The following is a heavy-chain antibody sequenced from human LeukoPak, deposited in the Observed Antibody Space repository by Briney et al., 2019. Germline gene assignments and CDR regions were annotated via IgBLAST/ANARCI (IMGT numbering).Heavy chain of an antibody. Sequence: GGSLRLSCAASGFTFSQYWMSWVRQAPAKGLEWVAHIKQDGSEKYYADSVTSRFTISRDNAKSLLYLQLTRLSLEDTAVYHCASTQTFDYWGQGTLVTVPS. CDR3: ASTQTFDY. CDR2: IKQDGSEK. V-gene: IGHV3-7*05. J-gene: IGHJ4*02. CDR1: GFTFSQYW.